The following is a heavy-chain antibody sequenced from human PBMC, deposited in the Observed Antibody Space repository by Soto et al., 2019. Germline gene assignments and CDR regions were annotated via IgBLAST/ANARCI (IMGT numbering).Heavy chain of an antibody. Sequence: ASVKVSCKASGYTFTSYAMHWVRQAPGQRLEWMGWINAGNGNTKYPQKFQGRVTITRDTSASTAYMELSSLRSEDTAVYYCAREGGTTSLGMDVWGQGTTVTVSS. V-gene: IGHV1-3*01. D-gene: IGHD1-7*01. CDR2: INAGNGNT. CDR3: AREGGTTSLGMDV. J-gene: IGHJ6*02. CDR1: GYTFTSYA.